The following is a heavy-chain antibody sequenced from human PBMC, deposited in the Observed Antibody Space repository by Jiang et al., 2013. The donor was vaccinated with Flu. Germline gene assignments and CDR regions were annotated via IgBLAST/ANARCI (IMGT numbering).Heavy chain of an antibody. D-gene: IGHD3-10*01. V-gene: IGHV4-34*01. CDR3: ARGGITMVRGVIRRNYYYYGMDV. J-gene: IGHJ6*02. CDR2: INHSGST. Sequence: LLKPSETLSLTCAVYGGSFSGYYWSWIRQPPGKGLEWIGEINHSGSTNYNPSLKSRVTISVDTSKNQFSLKLSSVTAADTAVYYCARGGITMVRGVIRRNYYYYGMDVWGQGTTVTVSS. CDR1: GGSFSGYY.